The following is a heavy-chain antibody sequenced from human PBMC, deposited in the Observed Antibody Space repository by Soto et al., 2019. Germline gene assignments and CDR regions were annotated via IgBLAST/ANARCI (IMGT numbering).Heavy chain of an antibody. CDR2: IIPIFGTA. Sequence: SVKVSWKGSGGTFSSYSISWVLQAPGQGLEWMGGIIPIFGTANYAQKFQGRVTITADESTSTAYMELSSLRSEDTAVYYCARGWYSSGWYGYWGQGTLVTVSS. D-gene: IGHD6-19*01. V-gene: IGHV1-69*13. CDR1: GGTFSSYS. CDR3: ARGWYSSGWYGY. J-gene: IGHJ4*02.